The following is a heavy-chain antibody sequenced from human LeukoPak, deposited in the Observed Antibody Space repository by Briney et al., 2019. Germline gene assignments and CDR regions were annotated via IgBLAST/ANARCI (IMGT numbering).Heavy chain of an antibody. Sequence: ASVKVSRKASGYTFTSYGISWVRQAPGQGLEWMGWISAYNGNTNYAQRLQGRVTMTTDTSTSTAYMELRSLRSDDTAVYYCARVRGKHPGGYEFDYWGQGTLVTVSS. CDR2: ISAYNGNT. D-gene: IGHD5-12*01. J-gene: IGHJ4*02. V-gene: IGHV1-18*01. CDR3: ARVRGKHPGGYEFDY. CDR1: GYTFTSYG.